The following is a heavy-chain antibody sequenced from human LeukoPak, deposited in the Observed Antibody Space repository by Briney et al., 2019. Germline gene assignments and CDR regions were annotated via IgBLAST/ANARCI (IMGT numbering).Heavy chain of an antibody. D-gene: IGHD3-10*02. Sequence: HPGRPLRLSCAASGFTFSSYEMNWVRQAPGKGLEWVSYISSSGSTIYYADSVKGRFTISRDNAKNSLYLQMNSLRAEDTAVYYCAELGITMIGGVWGKGTTVTISS. CDR2: ISSSGSTI. V-gene: IGHV3-48*03. J-gene: IGHJ6*04. CDR1: GFTFSSYE. CDR3: AELGITMIGGV.